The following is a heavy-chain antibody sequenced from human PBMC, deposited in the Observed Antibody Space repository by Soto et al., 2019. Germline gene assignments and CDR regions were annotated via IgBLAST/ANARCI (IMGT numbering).Heavy chain of an antibody. V-gene: IGHV4-59*12. J-gene: IGHJ5*02. CDR2: IYYSGST. CDR1: GGSISSYY. D-gene: IGHD3-22*01. Sequence: SETLSLTCTVSGGSISSYYWSWIRQPPGKGLEWIGYIYYSGSTNYNPSLKSRVTISVDTSKNQFSLKLSSVTAADTAVYYCARGYYYDSGRNWFDPWGQGTLVTVSS. CDR3: ARGYYYDSGRNWFDP.